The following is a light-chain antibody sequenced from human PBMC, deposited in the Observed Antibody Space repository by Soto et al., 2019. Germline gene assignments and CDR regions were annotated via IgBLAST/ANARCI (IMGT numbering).Light chain of an antibody. CDR1: QSVSSY. CDR3: QPYNNWPRT. J-gene: IGKJ4*02. CDR2: GAY. V-gene: IGKV3-15*01. Sequence: EIVLTQSPATLSLSPGGRATRSCSASQSVSSYLAWYQQRPGQAPRLLIYGAYTRATGITARFSGSGSGTEFTLTISSLQSEDFAVYYCQPYNNWPRTVGPVTQVEIK.